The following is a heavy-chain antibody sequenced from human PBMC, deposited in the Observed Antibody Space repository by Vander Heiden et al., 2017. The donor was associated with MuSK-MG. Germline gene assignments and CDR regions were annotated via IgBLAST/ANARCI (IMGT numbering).Heavy chain of an antibody. V-gene: IGHV4-34*12. CDR2: IIHGGST. Sequence: QVQLQQCAAGRLTPSETLSRTCAVYGGSFSGYYWSSIRHPPGTGLDWTREIIHGGSTNYNPSRKSRVTISVDTTKNQYSLKLSSVTAADTAVYYCARYYYGSGSYFNYYYYYMDVWGKGNTGTVAS. CDR3: ARYYYGSGSYFNYYYYYMDV. D-gene: IGHD3-10*01. CDR1: GGSFSGYY. J-gene: IGHJ6*03.